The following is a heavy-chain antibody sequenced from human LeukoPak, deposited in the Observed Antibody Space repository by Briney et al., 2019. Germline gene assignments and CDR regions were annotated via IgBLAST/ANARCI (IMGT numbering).Heavy chain of an antibody. D-gene: IGHD5-18*01. J-gene: IGHJ4*02. Sequence: SETLSLTCAVYGGSFSGYYWSWIRQPPGKGLEWIGEINHSGSANYNPSLKSRVTISVDTSKNQFSLKLSSVTAANTAVYYCARWGCSYGFDYWGQGTLVTVSS. V-gene: IGHV4-34*01. CDR2: INHSGSA. CDR1: GGSFSGYY. CDR3: ARWGCSYGFDY.